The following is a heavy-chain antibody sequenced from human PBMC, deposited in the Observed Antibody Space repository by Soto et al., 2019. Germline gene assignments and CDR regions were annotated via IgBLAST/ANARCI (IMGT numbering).Heavy chain of an antibody. CDR3: ARMETFGSLNWFDP. D-gene: IGHD3-16*01. J-gene: IGHJ5*02. CDR1: GGTFSSYA. CDR2: IIPIFGTA. Sequence: SVKVSCKASGGTFSSYAISWVRQAPGQGLEWMGGIIPIFGTANYAQKFQGRVTITADESTSTAYMELSSLRSEDTAIYYCARMETFGSLNWFDPWGQGTLVTVSS. V-gene: IGHV1-69*13.